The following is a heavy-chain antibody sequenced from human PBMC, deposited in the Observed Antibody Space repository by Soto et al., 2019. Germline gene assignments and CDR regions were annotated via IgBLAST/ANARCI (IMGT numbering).Heavy chain of an antibody. J-gene: IGHJ5*02. CDR2: IIPIFGTA. V-gene: IGHV1-69*13. CDR3: ASAPVSNYYDSSGYLNWFDP. CDR1: GGTFSSYA. Sequence: GASVKVSCKASGGTFSSYAISWLRQAPGQGLEWMGGIIPIFGTANYAQKFQGRVTITADESTSTAYMELSSLRSEDTAVYYCASAPVSNYYDSSGYLNWFDPWGQGTLVTVSS. D-gene: IGHD3-22*01.